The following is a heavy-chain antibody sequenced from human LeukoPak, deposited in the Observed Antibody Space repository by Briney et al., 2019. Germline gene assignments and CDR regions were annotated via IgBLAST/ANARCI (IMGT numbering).Heavy chain of an antibody. V-gene: IGHV3-30*03. CDR1: GFTFITYG. CDR3: ATGRWLQLAGY. Sequence: GRSLRLSCAASGFTFITYGMHWVRQAPGKGLEWVAVISYDGSNEYYADSVKGRFTISRDNSKNTLYLQMNSLRTEDTAVYYCATGRWLQLAGYWGQGTLVTVSS. J-gene: IGHJ4*02. CDR2: ISYDGSNE. D-gene: IGHD5-12*01.